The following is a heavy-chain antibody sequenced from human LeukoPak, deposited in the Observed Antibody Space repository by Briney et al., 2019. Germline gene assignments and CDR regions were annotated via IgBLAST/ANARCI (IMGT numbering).Heavy chain of an antibody. D-gene: IGHD4-17*01. CDR3: ARSHHDYGFYYFDC. J-gene: IGHJ4*02. Sequence: PGGSLRLSCAASGFTFSSYWMHWVRQAPGKGLVWVSRINSDGSSTSYADSVKGRFTISRDNAKNTLYLQMNSLRAEDTAVYYCARSHHDYGFYYFDCWGQGTLVTVSS. CDR2: INSDGSST. V-gene: IGHV3-74*01. CDR1: GFTFSSYW.